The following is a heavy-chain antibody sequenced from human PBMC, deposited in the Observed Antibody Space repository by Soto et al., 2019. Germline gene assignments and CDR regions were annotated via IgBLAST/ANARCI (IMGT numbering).Heavy chain of an antibody. CDR1: GFTFSSYG. J-gene: IGHJ4*02. CDR3: AKSTSIAAYNLDY. D-gene: IGHD6-6*01. CDR2: ISYDGSNK. Sequence: QVQLVESGGGVVQPGRSLRLSCAASGFTFSSYGMHWVRQAPGKGLEWVAVISYDGSNKYYADSVKGRFTISRDNSKNTLYLQMNSLRAEDTAVYYCAKSTSIAAYNLDYWGQGTLVTVSS. V-gene: IGHV3-30*18.